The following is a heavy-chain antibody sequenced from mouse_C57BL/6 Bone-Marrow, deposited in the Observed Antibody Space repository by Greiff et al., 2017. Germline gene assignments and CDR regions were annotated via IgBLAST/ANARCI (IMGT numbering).Heavy chain of an antibody. CDR1: GYTFTDYY. CDR3: ARSGDYDGYYFDY. J-gene: IGHJ2*01. CDR2: IFPGSGST. Sequence: VKLMESGPELVKPGASVKISCKASGYTFTDYYINWVKQRPGQGLEWIGWIFPGSGSTYYNEKFKGKATLTVDKSSSTAYMLLSSLTSEDSAVYFCARSGDYDGYYFDYWGQGTTLTVSS. D-gene: IGHD2-4*01. V-gene: IGHV1-75*01.